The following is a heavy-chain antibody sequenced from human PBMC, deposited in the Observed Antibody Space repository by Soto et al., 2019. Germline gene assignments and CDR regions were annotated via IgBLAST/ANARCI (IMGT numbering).Heavy chain of an antibody. J-gene: IGHJ2*01. Sequence: QVQLVQSGAEVKKPGSSVKVSCKASGGTFSSYTISWVRQAPGQGLEWMGRIIPILGIANYAQKFQGRVTITADKSTSTAYMELSSLRSEDTAVYYCERGIGSSGHPNWYFDLWVRGTMVTVSS. CDR2: IIPILGIA. CDR1: GGTFSSYT. CDR3: ERGIGSSGHPNWYFDL. D-gene: IGHD3-22*01. V-gene: IGHV1-69*02.